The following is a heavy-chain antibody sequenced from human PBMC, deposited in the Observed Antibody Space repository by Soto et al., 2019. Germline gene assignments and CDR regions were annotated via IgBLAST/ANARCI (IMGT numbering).Heavy chain of an antibody. CDR3: ARDRDTAMDDAFDI. Sequence: ASVKVSCKASGYTFTSYGISWGRQAPGQGLEWMGWISAYNGNTNYAQKLQGRVTMTTDTSTSTAYMELRSLRSDDTAVYYCARDRDTAMDDAFDIWGQGTMVTVSS. D-gene: IGHD5-18*01. V-gene: IGHV1-18*01. CDR1: GYTFTSYG. J-gene: IGHJ3*02. CDR2: ISAYNGNT.